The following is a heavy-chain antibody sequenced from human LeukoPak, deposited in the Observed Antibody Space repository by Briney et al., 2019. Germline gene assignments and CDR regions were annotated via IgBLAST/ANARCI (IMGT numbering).Heavy chain of an antibody. CDR1: GFTFSDYF. J-gene: IGHJ4*02. V-gene: IGHV3-11*01. CDR2: MRGSGETV. Sequence: GGSLRLSCAASGFTFSDYFMTWIRQAPGNGLQWIAHMRGSGETVSYAESVRGRFTISTDKVKNSLYLQMNSLRAEGTAVYYCARLGVITAAGTYDYWGQGTLVTVSS. D-gene: IGHD6-13*01. CDR3: ARLGVITAAGTYDY.